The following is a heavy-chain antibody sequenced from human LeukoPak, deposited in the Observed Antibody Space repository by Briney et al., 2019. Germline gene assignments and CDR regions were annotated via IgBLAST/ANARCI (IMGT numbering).Heavy chain of an antibody. Sequence: ASVKVSCKASGYTFTSYYMHWVRQAPGQGLEWMGIINPSGGSTSYAQKFQGRVTMTRDTSTSTVYMELSSLRSEDTAVYYCARDPGITMISPHHAFDIWGQGTMVTVS. J-gene: IGHJ3*02. CDR3: ARDPGITMISPHHAFDI. CDR2: INPSGGST. V-gene: IGHV1-46*01. CDR1: GYTFTSYY. D-gene: IGHD3-22*01.